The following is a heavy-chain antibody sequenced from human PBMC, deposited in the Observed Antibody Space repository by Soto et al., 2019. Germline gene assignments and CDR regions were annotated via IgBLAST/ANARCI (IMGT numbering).Heavy chain of an antibody. D-gene: IGHD4-4*01. Sequence: ASVKVSCKASGYTFPSYGLSWVRQAPGQGLERLGWISGYNGKTNYAQKVQGRVTMTTDTSTSTAYMELRSLRSDDTAVYYCARGPVIETRMEGYSYYGMDVWGQGTTVTVSS. CDR2: ISGYNGKT. J-gene: IGHJ6*02. V-gene: IGHV1-18*01. CDR3: ARGPVIETRMEGYSYYGMDV. CDR1: GYTFPSYG.